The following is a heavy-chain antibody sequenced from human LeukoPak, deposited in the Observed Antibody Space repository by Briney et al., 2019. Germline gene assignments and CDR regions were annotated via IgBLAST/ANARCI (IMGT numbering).Heavy chain of an antibody. Sequence: GGSLRLSCAASGFTFSSYSMNWVRQAPGKGLEWVSYISSSSSTIYYADSVKGRFTISRDNAKNSLYLQMNSLRAEDTAVYYCASDVDTAMETGYFDLWGRGTLVTVSS. J-gene: IGHJ2*01. CDR3: ASDVDTAMETGYFDL. CDR1: GFTFSSYS. D-gene: IGHD5-18*01. CDR2: ISSSSSTI. V-gene: IGHV3-48*01.